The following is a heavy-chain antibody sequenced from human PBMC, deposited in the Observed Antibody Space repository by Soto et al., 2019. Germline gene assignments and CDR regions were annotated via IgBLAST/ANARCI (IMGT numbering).Heavy chain of an antibody. CDR3: AKKVNSGPGSQFFDY. Sequence: EVQLLESGGGLVQPGGSLRLSCAASGFTFSSYSMSWVRQAPGKGLEWVSGFRTSGDGGTTYYADSVKGRFTISRDNSKNMLVLQMNSLGAEDTAIYYCAKKVNSGPGSQFFDYWGQGTLVTVSS. CDR2: FRTSGDGGTT. D-gene: IGHD3-10*01. CDR1: GFTFSSYS. V-gene: IGHV3-23*01. J-gene: IGHJ4*02.